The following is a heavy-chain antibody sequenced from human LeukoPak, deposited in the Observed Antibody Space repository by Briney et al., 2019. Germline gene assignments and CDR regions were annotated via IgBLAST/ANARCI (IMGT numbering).Heavy chain of an antibody. Sequence: GGSLRLSCATSGFTFSTYAMNWVRQAPGKGLEWVSYISSSSSTIYYADSVKGRFTISRDNAKNSLYLQMNSLRAEDTAVYYCARDPHAYSSSAIYDYWGQGTLVTVSS. CDR3: ARDPHAYSSSAIYDY. V-gene: IGHV3-48*01. CDR2: ISSSSSTI. CDR1: GFTFSTYA. D-gene: IGHD6-6*01. J-gene: IGHJ4*02.